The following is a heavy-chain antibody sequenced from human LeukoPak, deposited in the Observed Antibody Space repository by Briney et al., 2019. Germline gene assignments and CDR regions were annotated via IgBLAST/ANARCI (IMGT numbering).Heavy chain of an antibody. CDR1: GFTFDDYG. D-gene: IGHD3-22*01. CDR3: ARVISDDSSGYYYVAYYYMDV. Sequence: GGSLRLSCAASGFTFDDYGMSWVRQAPGKGLEWVSGINWNGGSTGYADSVKGRFTISRDNTKNSPYLQMNSLRAEDTALYYCARVISDDSSGYYYVAYYYMDVWGKGTTVTVSS. V-gene: IGHV3-20*04. J-gene: IGHJ6*03. CDR2: INWNGGST.